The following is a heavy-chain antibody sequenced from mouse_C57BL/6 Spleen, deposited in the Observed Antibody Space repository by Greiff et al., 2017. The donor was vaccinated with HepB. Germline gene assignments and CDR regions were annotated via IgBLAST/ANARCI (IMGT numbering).Heavy chain of an antibody. Sequence: VQLQQSDAELVKPGASVKISCKVSGYTFTGHTIHWMKQRPEQGLEWIGYIYPRDGSTKYNEKFKGKATLTADKSSSTAYMQLNSLTSEDSAVYFCARLIYYGSSSYYFDYWGQGTTLTVSS. CDR2: IYPRDGST. J-gene: IGHJ2*01. D-gene: IGHD1-1*01. CDR1: GYTFTGHT. CDR3: ARLIYYGSSSYYFDY. V-gene: IGHV1-78*01.